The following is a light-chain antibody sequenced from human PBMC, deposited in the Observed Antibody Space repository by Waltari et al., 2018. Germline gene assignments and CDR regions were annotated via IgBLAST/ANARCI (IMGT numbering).Light chain of an antibody. V-gene: IGLV9-49*03. CDR2: VGGLGFVG. Sequence: QPQLTQAPSTSASLGASVTLTCTLSGGNIKSKVEWSHQRAGKGPRIVMRVGGLGFVGAEGVGIPDQFAGLGSGLDRALTIKNIQVEDEGDYYCGTDYGTGTTFVWVVGGGTKLTVL. CDR3: GTDYGTGTTFVWV. J-gene: IGLJ3*02. CDR1: GGNIKSK.